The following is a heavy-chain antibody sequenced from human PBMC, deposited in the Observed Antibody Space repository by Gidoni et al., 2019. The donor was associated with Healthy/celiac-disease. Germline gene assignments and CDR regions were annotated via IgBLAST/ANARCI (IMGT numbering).Heavy chain of an antibody. J-gene: IGHJ4*02. Sequence: EVQLVESGGGLVKPGRSLRLSCAASGFTFSSYSMNWVRQAPGKGLAWVSSISSSSSYIYYADSGKGRFTISRDNAKNSLYLQMNSLRAEDTAVYYCARDLGDYYFDYWGQGTLVTVSS. CDR1: GFTFSSYS. CDR2: ISSSSSYI. CDR3: ARDLGDYYFDY. D-gene: IGHD3-16*01. V-gene: IGHV3-21*01.